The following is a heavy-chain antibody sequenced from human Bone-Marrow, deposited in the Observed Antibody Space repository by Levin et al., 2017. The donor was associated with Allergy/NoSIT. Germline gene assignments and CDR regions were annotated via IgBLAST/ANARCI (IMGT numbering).Heavy chain of an antibody. Sequence: SGPTLVKPTQTLTLTCTFSGFSLANSMEGVGWVRQPPGKALEWLALIYGDGDKRFSPILKNRLTVSRDVFRNHVVLTLADMDPVDTATYFCGRLPYDSIGYFWGAFDYWSPGSLVTVSS. CDR3: GRLPYDSIGYFWGAFDY. V-gene: IGHV2-5*02. J-gene: IGHJ4*02. D-gene: IGHD3-22*01. CDR1: GFSLANSMEG. CDR2: IYGDGDK.